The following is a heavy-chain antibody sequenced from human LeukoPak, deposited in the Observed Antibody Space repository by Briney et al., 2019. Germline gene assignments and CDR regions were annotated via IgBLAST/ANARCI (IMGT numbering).Heavy chain of an antibody. J-gene: IGHJ5*02. Sequence: SGTLSLTCTVSGGSISNYYWSWIRLPPGKGLEWIGYIYYKGNTNYSPSLTGRVTISLDTSKNQFSLKLSSLTAADTAVYYCARSYSSGSYYSPFDPWGQGTLVTVSS. CDR3: ARSYSSGSYYSPFDP. D-gene: IGHD3-10*01. CDR2: IYYKGNT. V-gene: IGHV4-59*01. CDR1: GGSISNYY.